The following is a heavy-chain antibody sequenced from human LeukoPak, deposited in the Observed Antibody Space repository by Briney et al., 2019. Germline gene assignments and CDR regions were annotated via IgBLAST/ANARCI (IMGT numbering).Heavy chain of an antibody. J-gene: IGHJ4*02. V-gene: IGHV1-69*13. D-gene: IGHD6-19*01. CDR2: IIPIFGTA. Sequence: SVKVSCKASGGTFSSYAISWVRQAPGQGLEWMGGIIPIFGTANYAQKFQGRVTITADESTSTAYMELSSLRSEDTAVYYCVKAAAVAGTGFDYWGQGTLVTVSS. CDR3: VKAAAVAGTGFDY. CDR1: GGTFSSYA.